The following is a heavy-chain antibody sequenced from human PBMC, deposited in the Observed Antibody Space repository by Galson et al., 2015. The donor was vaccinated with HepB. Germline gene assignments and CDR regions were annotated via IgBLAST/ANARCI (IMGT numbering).Heavy chain of an antibody. CDR1: GFTFSNYA. V-gene: IGHV3-23*01. CDR3: AKHEGQH. Sequence: SLRLSCAASGFTFSNYAMTWVRQAPGKGLEWVSSISESGGYTDYADSAKGRFTISRDNAKNTLYLRVNSLRVDDTAVYYCAKHEGQHWGHGTLVTVSS. J-gene: IGHJ1*01. CDR2: ISESGGYT.